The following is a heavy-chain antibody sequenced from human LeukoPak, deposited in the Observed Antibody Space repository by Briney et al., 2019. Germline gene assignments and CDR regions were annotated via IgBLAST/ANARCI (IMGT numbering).Heavy chain of an antibody. D-gene: IGHD2/OR15-2a*01. J-gene: IGHJ4*02. CDR3: ARESTSSGLGY. CDR1: GGSFSGYN. CDR2: INHSGST. Sequence: SETLSLTCAVYGGSFSGYNWSWLRQPPGKGLEWIGEINHSGSTKYNPSLKSRVTISVDTSRNQFSLKLSSVTAADTAVYYCARESTSSGLGYWGQGTLVTVSS. V-gene: IGHV4-34*01.